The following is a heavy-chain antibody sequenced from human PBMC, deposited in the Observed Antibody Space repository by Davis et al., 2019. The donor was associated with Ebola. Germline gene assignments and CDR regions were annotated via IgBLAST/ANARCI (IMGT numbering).Heavy chain of an antibody. J-gene: IGHJ4*02. Sequence: GESLKISCAASGFTFSSYWMNWVRQAPGKGLEWVANIKEDGSEKYYVDSVKGRFTISRDNAKNSLYLQMNSLRAEDTAVYYCARGSYGFWGQGTLVTVSS. CDR1: GFTFSSYW. CDR2: IKEDGSEK. CDR3: ARGSYGF. V-gene: IGHV3-7*03. D-gene: IGHD3-10*01.